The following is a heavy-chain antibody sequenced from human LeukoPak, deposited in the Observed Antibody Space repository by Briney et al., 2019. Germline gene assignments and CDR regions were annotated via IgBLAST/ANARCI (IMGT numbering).Heavy chain of an antibody. CDR1: GDTLTKLI. D-gene: IGHD3-10*01. CDR2: FDPEEGEI. V-gene: IGHV1-24*01. CDR3: GRYFHGSGYYYRVGSFDY. Sequence: ASVKVSCKLSGDTLTKLIIHWVRQAPGKGLEWMGGFDPEEGEIIYAQKFQGRVTLTEDTSADTAYMELSGLRSEDTAVYFCGRYFHGSGYYYRVGSFDYWGQGSLVTVSS. J-gene: IGHJ4*02.